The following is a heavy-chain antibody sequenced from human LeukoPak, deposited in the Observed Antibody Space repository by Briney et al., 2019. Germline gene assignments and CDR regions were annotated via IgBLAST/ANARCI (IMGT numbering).Heavy chain of an antibody. CDR3: AREYSGSWYHFGY. D-gene: IGHD5-12*01. J-gene: IGHJ4*02. CDR2: ISSSSSYI. CDR1: GFTFSSYR. Sequence: HPGGSLRLSCAASGFTFSSYRMNWVRQAPGKGLEWVSSISSSSSYIYYADSVKGRFTISRDNAKNSLYLQMNSLRAEDTAVYYCAREYSGSWYHFGYWGQGTLVTVSP. V-gene: IGHV3-21*01.